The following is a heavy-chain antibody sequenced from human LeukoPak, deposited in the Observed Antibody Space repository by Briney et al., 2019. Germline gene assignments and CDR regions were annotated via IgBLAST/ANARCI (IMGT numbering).Heavy chain of an antibody. CDR3: ARDLIVVVPAAMPAGVFDP. Sequence: PGGSLTLSCAASGFTFSSYELNWVRQAPGKGLEWVSYISSSCSNIYYADSVKGRFTISRDNAKNSLYLQMNSLRAEDTAVYYCARDLIVVVPAAMPAGVFDPWGQGTLVTVSS. V-gene: IGHV3-48*03. D-gene: IGHD2-2*01. CDR1: GFTFSSYE. J-gene: IGHJ5*02. CDR2: ISSSCSNI.